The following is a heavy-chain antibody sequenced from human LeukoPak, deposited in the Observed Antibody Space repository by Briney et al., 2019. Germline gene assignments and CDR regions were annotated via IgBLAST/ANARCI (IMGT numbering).Heavy chain of an antibody. D-gene: IGHD2-8*01. Sequence: PGGSLRLSCAASGFTFSSYAMHWVRQAPGKGLEWVAVISYGGSNKYYADSVKGRFTISRDNSKNTLYLQMNSLRAEDTAVYYCARGPERTGVGTRYYYDMDVWGQGTTVTVSS. CDR3: ARGPERTGVGTRYYYDMDV. J-gene: IGHJ6*02. CDR1: GFTFSSYA. CDR2: ISYGGSNK. V-gene: IGHV3-30-3*01.